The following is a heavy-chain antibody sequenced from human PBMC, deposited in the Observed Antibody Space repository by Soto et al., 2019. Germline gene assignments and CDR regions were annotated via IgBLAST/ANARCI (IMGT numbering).Heavy chain of an antibody. Sequence: QLQLQESGPGLVKPSETLSLTCTVSGVSISSSSYYWGWFRQPPGKGLEWIGTIYYGGNSYSNPSLKSRVTISLDTSKNQFSLTLTSVTAADTAVYYCARHGSYWGQGTLVTVSS. CDR3: ARHGSY. V-gene: IGHV4-39*01. CDR2: IYYGGNS. J-gene: IGHJ4*02. CDR1: GVSISSSSYY.